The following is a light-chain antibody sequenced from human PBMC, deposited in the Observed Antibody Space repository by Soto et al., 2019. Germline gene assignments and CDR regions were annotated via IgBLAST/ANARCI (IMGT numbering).Light chain of an antibody. Sequence: QSALTQPPSASGSPGQSVTISCTGTSSDVGGYNYVSWYQQHPGKAPKLMIYDVNKRPSGVPDRFSGSKSGNTASLTVSGLQAEDEADYYCSSYAGNNHLQFGGGTQLTVL. J-gene: IGLJ2*01. V-gene: IGLV2-8*01. CDR1: SSDVGGYNY. CDR2: DVN. CDR3: SSYAGNNHLQ.